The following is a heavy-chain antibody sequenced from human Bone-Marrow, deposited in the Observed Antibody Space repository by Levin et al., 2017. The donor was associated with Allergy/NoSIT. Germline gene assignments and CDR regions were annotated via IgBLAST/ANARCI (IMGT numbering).Heavy chain of an antibody. D-gene: IGHD3-16*02. V-gene: IGHV3-9*01. J-gene: IGHJ3*02. CDR3: VKDIARGLGELSTNDAFDI. Sequence: SGGSLRLSCVGSGFNFDEHAMHWVRQVPGKGLEWVSGINWNSGSLDYADSVKGRFTISRDNAKNSLYLQMNSLRADDTALYYCVKDIARGLGELSTNDAFDIWGQGTMVTVSS. CDR1: GFNFDEHA. CDR2: INWNSGSL.